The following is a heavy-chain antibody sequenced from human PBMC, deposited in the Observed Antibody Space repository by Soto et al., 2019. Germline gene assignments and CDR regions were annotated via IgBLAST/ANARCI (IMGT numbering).Heavy chain of an antibody. CDR1: GFTFSSYA. CDR3: ARELHYYDSSGYPQGAFDI. Sequence: GGSLRLSCKGSGFTFSSYAIQWVRQAPGKGLEWVAAISDDGTNKHTADSVKGRFTISRDNSKNTLYLQMNSLRAEDTAVYYCARELHYYDSSGYPQGAFDIWGQGTMVTVSS. V-gene: IGHV3-30-3*01. D-gene: IGHD3-22*01. J-gene: IGHJ3*02. CDR2: ISDDGTNK.